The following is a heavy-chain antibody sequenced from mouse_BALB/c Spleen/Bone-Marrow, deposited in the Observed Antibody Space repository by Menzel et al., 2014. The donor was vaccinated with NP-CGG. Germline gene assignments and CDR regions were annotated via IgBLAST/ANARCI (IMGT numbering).Heavy chain of an antibody. J-gene: IGHJ2*01. V-gene: IGHV5-12-2*01. CDR3: ARQLDSSGYVLDY. D-gene: IGHD3-2*01. CDR1: GFTFSSYT. CDR2: ISDGGGRA. Sequence: EVKLVESGGGLVQPGGSLKLSCAASGFTFSSYTMSWIRQTPEKRLEWVAYISDGGGRAYYPDTVKGRFTISRDNAKNTLYLQMSSLKSEDTAMYYCARQLDSSGYVLDYWGQGTTLT.